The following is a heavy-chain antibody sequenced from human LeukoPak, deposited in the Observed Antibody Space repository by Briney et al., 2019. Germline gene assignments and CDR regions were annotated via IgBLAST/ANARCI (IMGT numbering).Heavy chain of an antibody. D-gene: IGHD2-8*02. V-gene: IGHV4-30-2*01. J-gene: IGHJ6*03. CDR3: ARNSVGTGPLYYYYYYMDV. CDR2: IYHSGST. Sequence: PSETLSLTCTVSGGSISSGGYYWSWIRQPPGKGLEWIGYIYHSGSTYYNPSLKSRVTISVDRSKNQFSLKLSSVTAADTAVYYCARNSVGTGPLYYYYYYMDVWGKGTTVTVSS. CDR1: GGSISSGGYY.